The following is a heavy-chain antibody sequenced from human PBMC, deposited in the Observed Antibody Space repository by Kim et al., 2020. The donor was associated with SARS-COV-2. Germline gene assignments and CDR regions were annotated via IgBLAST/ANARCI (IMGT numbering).Heavy chain of an antibody. D-gene: IGHD3-3*01. CDR3: ARDGSYYDFWRGHPRPQRRLPYFDL. Sequence: SETLSLTCAVSGGSIDNDNWWSWLRQPPGRGLEWIGEIYHSGGANYNSSLRSRVTMSVDKSRNQFSLQLSSVTAADTAVYFCARDGSYYDFWRGHPRPQRRLPYFDLWGRGTLVTVSS. J-gene: IGHJ2*01. CDR1: GGSIDNDNW. V-gene: IGHV4-4*02. CDR2: IYHSGGA.